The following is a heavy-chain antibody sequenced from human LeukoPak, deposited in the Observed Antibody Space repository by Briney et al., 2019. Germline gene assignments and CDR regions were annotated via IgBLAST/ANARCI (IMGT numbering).Heavy chain of an antibody. V-gene: IGHV1-69*06. D-gene: IGHD3-9*01. CDR2: IIPIFGTA. CDR3: ARGGLRYFDWSPTLDY. Sequence: SVKVSCKASGGTFSSYAISWVRQAPGQGLEWMGGIIPIFGTANYAQKFQGRVTITADKSTSTAYMELSSLRSEDTAVYYCARGGLRYFDWSPTLDYWGQGTLVTVSS. CDR1: GGTFSSYA. J-gene: IGHJ4*02.